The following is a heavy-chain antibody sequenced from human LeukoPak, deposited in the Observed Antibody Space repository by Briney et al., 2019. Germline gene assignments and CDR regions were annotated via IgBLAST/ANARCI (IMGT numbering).Heavy chain of an antibody. Sequence: GGSLRLSCSASGYTFSSYAMHWVGQAPGKGLEYVSAISSNGGSTYYADSVKGRFTISRDNSKNTQYLQMSSLRDEDTAVYYCVKDRGAAAGTGYFDYWGQGTLVTVSS. CDR1: GYTFSSYA. CDR3: VKDRGAAAGTGYFDY. J-gene: IGHJ4*02. V-gene: IGHV3-64D*09. D-gene: IGHD6-13*01. CDR2: ISSNGGST.